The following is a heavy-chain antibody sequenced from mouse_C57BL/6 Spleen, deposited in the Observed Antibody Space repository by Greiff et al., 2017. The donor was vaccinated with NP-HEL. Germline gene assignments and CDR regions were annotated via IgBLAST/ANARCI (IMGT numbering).Heavy chain of an antibody. J-gene: IGHJ3*01. CDR3: AIEWLLQGFAY. D-gene: IGHD2-3*01. V-gene: IGHV1-74*01. CDR2: IHPSDSDT. Sequence: VQLQQPGAELVKPGASVKVSCKASGYTFTSYWMHWVKQRPGQGLEWIGRIHPSDSDTNYNQKFKGKATLTVDKSSSTAYMQLSSRTSEDSAVYYCAIEWLLQGFAYWGQGTLVTVSA. CDR1: GYTFTSYW.